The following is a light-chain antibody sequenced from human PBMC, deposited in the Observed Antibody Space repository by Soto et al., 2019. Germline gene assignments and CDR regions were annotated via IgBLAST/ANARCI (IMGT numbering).Light chain of an antibody. V-gene: IGKV3-15*01. CDR2: GAS. J-gene: IGKJ1*01. CDR3: QQYNNWPPWT. Sequence: EMVMTQSPATLSVSPGERATLSCRASQSVSSNLAWYQQKPGQAPRLLIYGASNRATGVPARFSGSGSGTQFTLTISSLQSEDFALYYCQQYNNWPPWTFGQGTKVDIK. CDR1: QSVSSN.